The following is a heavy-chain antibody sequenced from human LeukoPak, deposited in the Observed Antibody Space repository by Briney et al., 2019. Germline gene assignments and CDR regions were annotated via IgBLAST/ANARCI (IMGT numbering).Heavy chain of an antibody. Sequence: GGSLRLSCAASGFTVSSNYMSWVRQAPGKGLEWVSVIYSGGSTYYADSVKGRFTISRDNSKNTLYLQMNSLRAEDTAVYYCARPNDFWSGYNIGPFDYWGQGTLVTVSS. J-gene: IGHJ4*02. CDR2: IYSGGST. CDR3: ARPNDFWSGYNIGPFDY. CDR1: GFTVSSNY. D-gene: IGHD3-3*01. V-gene: IGHV3-66*04.